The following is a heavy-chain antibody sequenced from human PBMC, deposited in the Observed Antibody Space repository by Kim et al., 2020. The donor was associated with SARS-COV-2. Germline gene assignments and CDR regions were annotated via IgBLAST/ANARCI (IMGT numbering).Heavy chain of an antibody. D-gene: IGHD3-3*01. CDR1: GFTVSSNY. Sequence: GGSLRLSCAASGFTVSSNYMSWVRQAPGKGLEWVSVIYSGGSTYYADSVKGRFTISRDNSKNTLYLQMNSLRAEDTAVYYCARDARRYDFWSGSGGLNYYYYGMDVWGQGTTVTVSS. V-gene: IGHV3-53*01. CDR2: IYSGGST. J-gene: IGHJ6*02. CDR3: ARDARRYDFWSGSGGLNYYYYGMDV.